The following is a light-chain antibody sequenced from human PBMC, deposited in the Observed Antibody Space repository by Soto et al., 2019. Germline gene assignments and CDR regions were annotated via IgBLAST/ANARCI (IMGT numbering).Light chain of an antibody. Sequence: DIQVTPSPSSLSASLGDSVTITCRANQAIGAYLACFQQQPGQVPKLLIYAASALQSGVPSRFSGSGSGTDFTLTISSLQPEDIATYYCQKYNSAPLTFGGGTKVEI. V-gene: IGKV1-27*01. CDR3: QKYNSAPLT. CDR2: AAS. J-gene: IGKJ4*01. CDR1: QAIGAY.